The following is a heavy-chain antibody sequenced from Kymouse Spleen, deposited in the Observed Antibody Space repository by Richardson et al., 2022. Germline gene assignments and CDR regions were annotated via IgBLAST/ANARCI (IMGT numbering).Heavy chain of an antibody. CDR1: GGSVSSGSYY. V-gene: IGHV4-61*01. D-gene: IGHD1-7*01. CDR3: AREGTGTYYNWFDP. J-gene: IGHJ5*02. Sequence: QVQLQESGPGLVKPSETLSLTCTVSGGSVSSGSYYWSWIRQPPGKGLEWIGYIYYSGSTNYNPSLKSRVTISVDTSKNQFSLKLSSVTAADTAVYYCAREGTGTYYNWFDPWGQGTLVTVSS. CDR2: IYYSGST.